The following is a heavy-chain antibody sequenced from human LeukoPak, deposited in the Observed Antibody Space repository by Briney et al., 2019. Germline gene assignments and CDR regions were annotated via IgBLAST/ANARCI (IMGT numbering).Heavy chain of an antibody. CDR2: IYSGGST. CDR3: ARGKGGIAVAGTLDY. Sequence: GGSLRLSCAASGFTVSSNYMSWVRQAPGKGLEWVSVIYSGGSTYYADSVKGRFTISRDNSKNTLYLQMNSLRAEDTAVYYCARGKGGIAVAGTLDYWGQGTLVTVSS. J-gene: IGHJ4*02. V-gene: IGHV3-53*01. D-gene: IGHD6-19*01. CDR1: GFTVSSNY.